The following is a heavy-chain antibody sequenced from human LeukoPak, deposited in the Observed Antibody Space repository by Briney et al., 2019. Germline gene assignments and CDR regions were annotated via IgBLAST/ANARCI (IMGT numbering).Heavy chain of an antibody. CDR1: GVAFRNYY. CDR3: TRAVAGHPD. Sequence: PSETLSLTYAVAGVAFRNYYWSWVSQSPTKGLEWIGEINHSGYTNYNQSLKSRVTISIDTSKNQFSLMMTSVTAADTGVYYCTRAVAGHPDWGQGTLVTVAS. V-gene: IGHV4-34*01. J-gene: IGHJ4*02. D-gene: IGHD6-19*01. CDR2: INHSGYT.